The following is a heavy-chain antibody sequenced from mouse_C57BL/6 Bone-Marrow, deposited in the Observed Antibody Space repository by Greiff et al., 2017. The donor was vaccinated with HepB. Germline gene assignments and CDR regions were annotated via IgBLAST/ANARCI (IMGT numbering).Heavy chain of an antibody. D-gene: IGHD2-1*01. Sequence: QVQLQQPGAELVRPGTSVKLSCKASGYTFTSYWMHWVKQRPGQGLEWIGVIDPSDSYTNYNQKFKGKATLTVDTSSSTAYMQLSSLTSEDSAVYYCARSIYYGNYEAYWGQGTLVTVSA. V-gene: IGHV1-59*01. CDR2: IDPSDSYT. J-gene: IGHJ3*01. CDR3: ARSIYYGNYEAY. CDR1: GYTFTSYW.